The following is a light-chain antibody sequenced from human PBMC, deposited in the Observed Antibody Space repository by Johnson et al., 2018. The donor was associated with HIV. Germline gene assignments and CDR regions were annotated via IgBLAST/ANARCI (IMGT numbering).Light chain of an antibody. CDR2: ENK. V-gene: IGLV1-51*02. Sequence: QSVLTQPPSVSAAPGQMVSISCSGSSSNIGKNYVSWYQQFPGTAPKLLIHENKKRPSGIPDRFSGSKSGTSATLDITGLPTGDEADYYCETWDTSLSAGVFGTGTKVTVL. CDR3: ETWDTSLSAGV. J-gene: IGLJ1*01. CDR1: SSNIGKNY.